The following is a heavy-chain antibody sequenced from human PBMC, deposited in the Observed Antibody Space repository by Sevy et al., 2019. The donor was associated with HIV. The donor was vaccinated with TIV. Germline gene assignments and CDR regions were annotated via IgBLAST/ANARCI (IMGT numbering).Heavy chain of an antibody. D-gene: IGHD2-2*01. J-gene: IGHJ4*02. CDR2: IRSKTNNYAT. CDR1: GFTFSGST. Sequence: GGSLRLSCAASGFTFSGSTMHWVRQASGKGLEWVGRIRSKTNNYATTYAASVKGRFTIPRDDSKNTAYLQMNSLKTEDTAVYYCTRRGPDCTSTSCFHYWGQGTLVTVSS. V-gene: IGHV3-73*01. CDR3: TRRGPDCTSTSCFHY.